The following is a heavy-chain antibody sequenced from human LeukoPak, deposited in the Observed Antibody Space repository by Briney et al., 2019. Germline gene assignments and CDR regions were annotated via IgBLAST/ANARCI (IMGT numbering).Heavy chain of an antibody. CDR2: IRYDGSNK. V-gene: IGHV3-30*02. J-gene: IGHJ3*02. Sequence: PGGSLRLSCAASGFTFSSYGMHWVRQAPGKGLEWVAFIRYDGSNKYYADSAKGRFTISRDNSKNTLYLQMNSLRAEDTAVYYCAKDMAVAAHDAFDIWGQGTMVTVSS. CDR3: AKDMAVAAHDAFDI. CDR1: GFTFSSYG. D-gene: IGHD6-19*01.